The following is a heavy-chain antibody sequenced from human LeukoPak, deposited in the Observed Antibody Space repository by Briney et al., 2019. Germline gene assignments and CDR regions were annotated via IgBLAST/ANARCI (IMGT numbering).Heavy chain of an antibody. V-gene: IGHV4-61*01. D-gene: IGHD3-10*01. J-gene: IGHJ4*02. CDR3: ARGWGYYGSGTYYNAIDY. CDR1: GGSVSSGTYY. CDR2: IYYTGST. Sequence: SETLSLTCTVSGGSVSSGTYYWSRIPQSPGKGLEWIRYIYYTGSTTYNPSLKSRVTISVDTSMNQFSLRLSSVTAADTAVYYCARGWGYYGSGTYYNAIDYWGQGTLVTVSS.